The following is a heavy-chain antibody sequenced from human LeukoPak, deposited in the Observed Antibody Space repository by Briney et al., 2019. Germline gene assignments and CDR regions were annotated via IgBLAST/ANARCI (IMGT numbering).Heavy chain of an antibody. CDR1: GGTFSSYA. V-gene: IGHV1-69*05. CDR3: ARDLLAAAGTGDNWFDP. D-gene: IGHD6-13*01. J-gene: IGHJ5*02. CDR2: IIPIFGTA. Sequence: WASVKVSCKASGGTFSSYAISWVRQAPGQGLEWMGGIIPIFGTASYAQKFQGRVTMTRDMSTSTVYMELSSLRSEDTAVYYCARDLLAAAGTGDNWFDPWGQGTLVTVSS.